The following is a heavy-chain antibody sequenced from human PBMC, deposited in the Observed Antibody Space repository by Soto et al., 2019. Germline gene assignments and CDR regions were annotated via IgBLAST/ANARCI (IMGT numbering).Heavy chain of an antibody. D-gene: IGHD4-17*01. J-gene: IGHJ4*02. V-gene: IGHV3-30-3*01. Sequence: QVQLVESGGGVVQPGRSLRLSCAASGFTFGDYAMHWVRQAPGKGLEWVALISYDGSNRFYADSLKGRFTISRDNSKSTLYLQMTSLRADDTAVYSCARVYHFPAVTTFDYWGLGTLVTVSS. CDR3: ARVYHFPAVTTFDY. CDR1: GFTFGDYA. CDR2: ISYDGSNR.